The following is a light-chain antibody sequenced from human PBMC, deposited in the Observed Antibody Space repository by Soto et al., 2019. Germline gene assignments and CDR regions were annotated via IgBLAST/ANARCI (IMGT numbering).Light chain of an antibody. CDR2: GAS. CDR3: QYSGSSSL. CDR1: QSVSSSY. J-gene: IGKJ4*01. V-gene: IGKV3-20*01. Sequence: EIVLTQSPGTLSLTPGERATLSCRASQSVSSSYLAWYQQKSGQAPRLLIYGASSRATGIPDRFSGSGSGTSFTLTISRLDPDDFAVYYCQYSGSSSLFGGGTKVEIK.